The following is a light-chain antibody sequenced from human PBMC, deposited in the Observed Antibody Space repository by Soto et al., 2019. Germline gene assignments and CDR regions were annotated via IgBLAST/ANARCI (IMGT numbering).Light chain of an antibody. CDR3: CSSAGSSLYV. Sequence: QSALTQPASVSGSPGQSIAISCTGTSSDVGTYDLVSLYQQHPGKAPKLMIYEGTKRPSGVSNRFSGSKSANTASLTISGLQPEDDADYYCCSSAGSSLYVFGSGTKLTVL. CDR1: SSDVGTYDL. V-gene: IGLV2-23*01. CDR2: EGT. J-gene: IGLJ1*01.